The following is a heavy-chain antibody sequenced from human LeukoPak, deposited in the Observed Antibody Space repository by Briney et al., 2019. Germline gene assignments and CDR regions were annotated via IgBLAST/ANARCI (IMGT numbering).Heavy chain of an antibody. CDR2: IKSKTDGGTT. CDR1: GFTFSNAW. Sequence: GGSLRLSCAVSGFTFSNAWMSWVRQAPGKGLEWVGRIKSKTDGGTTDYAAPVKGRFTISRDDSKNTLYLQMNSLKTEDTAVYYCTTVVSRIQLCPIDYWRQGTLVTVSS. D-gene: IGHD5-18*01. V-gene: IGHV3-15*01. CDR3: TTVVSRIQLCPIDY. J-gene: IGHJ4*02.